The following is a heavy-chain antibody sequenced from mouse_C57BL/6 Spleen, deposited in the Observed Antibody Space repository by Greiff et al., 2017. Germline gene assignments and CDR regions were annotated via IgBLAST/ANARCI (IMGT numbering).Heavy chain of an antibody. V-gene: IGHV5-4*01. J-gene: IGHJ2*01. Sequence: EVQLVESGGGLVKPGGSLKLSCAASGFTFSSYAMSWVRQTPEKRLEWVATISDGGSYTYYPANVKGRFTISRDNAKNNLYLQMSHLKSEDTAMYYCARDLTGGCFDYWGQGTTLTVSS. D-gene: IGHD4-1*01. CDR1: GFTFSSYA. CDR3: ARDLTGGCFDY. CDR2: ISDGGSYT.